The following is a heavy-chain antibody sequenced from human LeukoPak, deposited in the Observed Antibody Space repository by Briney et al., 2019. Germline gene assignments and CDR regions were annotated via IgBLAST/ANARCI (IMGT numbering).Heavy chain of an antibody. V-gene: IGHV3-23*01. Sequence: GGSLRLSCAASGFTFSSYAMSWVRQAPGKGLEWVSAISGSGGSTYYADSVEGRFTISRDNSKNSLYLQMNSLRAEDTAVYYCAKIASSSSQPYWGQGTLVSVSS. CDR2: ISGSGGST. CDR3: AKIASSSSQPY. J-gene: IGHJ4*02. CDR1: GFTFSSYA. D-gene: IGHD6-13*01.